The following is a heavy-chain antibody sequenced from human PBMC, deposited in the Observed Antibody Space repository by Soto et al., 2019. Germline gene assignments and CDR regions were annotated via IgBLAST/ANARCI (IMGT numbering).Heavy chain of an antibody. D-gene: IGHD6-13*01. Sequence: HPGGSLRLSCTASGINFNDYWMSWVRQAPGKGLEWVANIKEEGSSQYYVDSVKGRFTISRDNAKNSLNLQINSLRAGDTALYYFASDSWYVFDHWGQGTPVTVSS. CDR2: IKEEGSSQ. V-gene: IGHV3-7*03. CDR1: GINFNDYW. J-gene: IGHJ4*01. CDR3: ASDSWYVFDH.